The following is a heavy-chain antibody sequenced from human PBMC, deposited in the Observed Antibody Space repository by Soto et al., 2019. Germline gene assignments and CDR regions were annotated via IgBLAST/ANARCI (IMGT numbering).Heavy chain of an antibody. CDR3: ARFSNYVGYYFGRDV. CDR2: IYPGDSDT. J-gene: IGHJ6*02. D-gene: IGHD4-4*01. Sequence: GESLKISCKGSGYSFTSYWIGWVRQMPVKGLEWMGMIYPGDSDTRYSPSFQGQVTISADKSISTAYVQWSSLKAADTAMYYCARFSNYVGYYFGRDVRDQGITVTVSS. V-gene: IGHV5-51*01. CDR1: GYSFTSYW.